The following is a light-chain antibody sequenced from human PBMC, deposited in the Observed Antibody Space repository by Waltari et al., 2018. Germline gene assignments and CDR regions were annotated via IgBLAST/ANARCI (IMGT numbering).Light chain of an antibody. CDR3: SSYTSSSTLV. Sequence: QSALTQPASVSGSPGQSITLPCTGASSDVGRYNYLYWYQQYPGTAPKLIIDDVSNRPSGVSNRFSGSKSGNKASLTSSGLQAEDEADYYCSSYTSSSTLVFGGGTKLTVL. CDR2: DVS. V-gene: IGLV2-14*03. J-gene: IGLJ3*02. CDR1: SSDVGRYNY.